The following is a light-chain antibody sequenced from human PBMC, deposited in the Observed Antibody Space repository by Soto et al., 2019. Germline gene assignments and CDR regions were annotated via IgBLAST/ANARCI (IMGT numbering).Light chain of an antibody. V-gene: IGLV2-14*01. CDR2: DVS. Sequence: SALTQPAYVSGSPGQSITISCTGTSSDVGGYNYVSWYQQHPGKAPKLMIYDVSNRPSGVSNRFSGSQSGNTASLTISGLQAEDEADYYCSSYTSSSTLVVFGGGTKLTVL. CDR1: SSDVGGYNY. J-gene: IGLJ2*01. CDR3: SSYTSSSTLVV.